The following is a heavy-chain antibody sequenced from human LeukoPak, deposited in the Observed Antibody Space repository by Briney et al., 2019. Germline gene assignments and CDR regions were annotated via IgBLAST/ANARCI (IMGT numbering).Heavy chain of an antibody. CDR2: IYSGGST. D-gene: IGHD6-6*01. J-gene: IGHJ4*02. CDR3: AREGIAARFVDY. Sequence: SGGSLRLSCAASGFTVNSNYMSWVRQAPGKGLEWVSVIYSGGSTYYADSVKGGFTISRDNSKNTLYLQMNSLRAEDTAVYYCAREGIAARFVDYWGQGTLVTVSS. V-gene: IGHV3-66*01. CDR1: GFTVNSNY.